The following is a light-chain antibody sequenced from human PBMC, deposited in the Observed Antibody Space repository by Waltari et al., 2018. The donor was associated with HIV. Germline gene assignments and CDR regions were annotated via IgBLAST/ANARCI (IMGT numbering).Light chain of an antibody. CDR1: RSDVGTYNL. V-gene: IGLV2-23*02. CDR2: EVS. Sequence: QSALTQPASVSGSPGPSTTISCTGTRSDVGTYNLVSWYQQHPGKAPRLMIYEVSKRPSGVSNRFSGSKSGNTASLTISGLQAEDEADYYCCSYAASSTSVVFGGGTKLTVL. CDR3: CSYAASSTSVV. J-gene: IGLJ2*01.